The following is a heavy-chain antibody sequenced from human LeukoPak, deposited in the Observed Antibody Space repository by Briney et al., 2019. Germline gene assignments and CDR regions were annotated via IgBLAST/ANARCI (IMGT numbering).Heavy chain of an antibody. V-gene: IGHV4-59*08. CDR2: VYYSGST. CDR3: ARYCSSTSCYFFDS. D-gene: IGHD2-2*01. CDR1: AGSISSYY. J-gene: IGHJ4*02. Sequence: SETLSLTCTVSAGSISSYYWSWIRQPPGKGLEWIGYVYYSGSTNYNPSLKSRVTISVDTSKNQFSLKLSSVTAADTAVYCCARYCSSTSCYFFDSWGQGTLVTVSS.